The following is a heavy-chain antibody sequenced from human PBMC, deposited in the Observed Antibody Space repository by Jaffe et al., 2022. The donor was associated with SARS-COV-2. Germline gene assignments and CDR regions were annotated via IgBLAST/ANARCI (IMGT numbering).Heavy chain of an antibody. V-gene: IGHV4-39*01. Sequence: QVQLQESGPGLVTPSETLSLTCAVSGDSISGSSTYHWGWFRQPPGKGLEWIAAISHRGSTNYNPSLKSRVTISADTSKNQFSLKFNSMTAADTAVYYCARHVYGAGLGHWGQGILVTVSS. CDR3: ARHVYGAGLGH. D-gene: IGHD2-8*01. CDR1: GDSISGSSTYH. CDR2: ISHRGST. J-gene: IGHJ4*02.